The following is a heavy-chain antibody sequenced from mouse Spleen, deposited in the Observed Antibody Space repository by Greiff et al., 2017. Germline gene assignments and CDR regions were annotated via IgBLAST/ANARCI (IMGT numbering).Heavy chain of an antibody. Sequence: EVKLQESGPGLAKPSQTLSLTCSVTGYSITSDYWNWIRRFPGNKLEYMGFISYSGSTYYNPSLKSRISITRDTSKNQYYLQLNSVTTEDTATYYCARSPFITTVEGYFDYWGQGTTLTVSS. CDR3: ARSPFITTVEGYFDY. J-gene: IGHJ2*01. CDR2: ISYSGST. D-gene: IGHD1-1*01. CDR1: GYSITSDY. V-gene: IGHV3-8*01.